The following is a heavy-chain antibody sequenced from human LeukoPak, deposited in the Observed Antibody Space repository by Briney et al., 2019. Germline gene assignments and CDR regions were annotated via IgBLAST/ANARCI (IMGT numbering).Heavy chain of an antibody. D-gene: IGHD3-10*01. CDR2: IYYSGST. CDR3: ARSITMVWGVMYYYYYMDV. J-gene: IGHJ6*03. CDR1: GGSISSYY. Sequence: SETLSLTCTVSGGSISSYYWSWIRQPPGKGLEWIGYIYYSGSTNYNPSLKSRVTISVDTSKNQFSLKLSSVTAADTAVYYCARSITMVWGVMYYYYYMDVWGKGTTVTVSS. V-gene: IGHV4-59*01.